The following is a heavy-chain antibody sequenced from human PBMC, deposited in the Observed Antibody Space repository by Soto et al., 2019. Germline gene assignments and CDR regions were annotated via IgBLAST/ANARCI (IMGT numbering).Heavy chain of an antibody. V-gene: IGHV4-38-2*02. D-gene: IGHD1-26*01. CDR3: ARVLGAPLYYFDY. Sequence: SETLSLTXPVSGYSISIGNYWGWIRQPPGKRLEWIGSIYQSGSTYYNPSLRSRATISVDTSKNQFSLKLSSVTAADTALYYCARVLGAPLYYFDYWGQGILVTVSS. CDR2: IYQSGST. J-gene: IGHJ4*02. CDR1: GYSISIGNY.